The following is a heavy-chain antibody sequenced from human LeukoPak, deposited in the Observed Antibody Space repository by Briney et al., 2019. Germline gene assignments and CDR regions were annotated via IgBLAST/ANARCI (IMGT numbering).Heavy chain of an antibody. CDR3: ARPSSTVGAFDI. D-gene: IGHD4-17*01. CDR1: GGSFSGYY. Sequence: SETLSLTCAVYGGSFSGYYWSWIRQPPGKGLEWIGEINHSGSTNYNPSLKSRVTISVDTSKNQFSLKLSSVTAADTAVYYCARPSSTVGAFDIWGQGTMVTVSA. V-gene: IGHV4-34*01. J-gene: IGHJ3*02. CDR2: INHSGST.